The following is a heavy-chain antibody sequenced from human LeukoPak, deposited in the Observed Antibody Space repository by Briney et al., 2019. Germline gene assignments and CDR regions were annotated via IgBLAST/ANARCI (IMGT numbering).Heavy chain of an antibody. V-gene: IGHV4-59*05. J-gene: IGHJ4*02. CDR1: GFTFSSYE. CDR2: IHFNGNT. CDR3: AGRVGATIWTGLHF. D-gene: IGHD1-26*01. Sequence: KPGGSLRLSCAASGFTFSSYEMNWVRQAPGKGLEWVGSIHFNGNTYYNPSLKSPVTISVDMPKNQFSLNLSSVTVADTAVYYCAGRVGATIWTGLHFWGQGILVTVSS.